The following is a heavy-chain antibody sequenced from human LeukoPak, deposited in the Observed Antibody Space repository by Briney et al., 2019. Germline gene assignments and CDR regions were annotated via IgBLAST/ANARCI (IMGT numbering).Heavy chain of an antibody. CDR3: ARDLGQYYDTSDNWFDP. V-gene: IGHV3-74*01. D-gene: IGHD3-22*01. J-gene: IGHJ5*02. Sequence: GGSLRLSCAASGFTFSSYAMHWVRQAPGKGLVWVSRINSDGINTSYADSVKGRFTISRDNAKNTLNLQMNSLRAEDTAVYYCARDLGQYYDTSDNWFDPWGQGTLVTVSS. CDR1: GFTFSSYA. CDR2: INSDGINT.